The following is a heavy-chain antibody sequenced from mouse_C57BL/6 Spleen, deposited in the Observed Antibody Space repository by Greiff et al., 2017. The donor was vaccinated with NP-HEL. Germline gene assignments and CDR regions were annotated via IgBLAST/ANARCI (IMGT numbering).Heavy chain of an antibody. CDR1: GYTFTSYW. Sequence: VQLQQPGAELVKPGASVKMSCKASGYTFTSYWITWVKQRPGQGLEWIGDIYPGSGSTNYNEKFKSKATLTVDTSSSTAYMQLSSLTSEDSAVYYCARLGNYYGSSYYFDYWGQGTTLTVSS. D-gene: IGHD1-1*01. V-gene: IGHV1-55*01. CDR2: IYPGSGST. J-gene: IGHJ2*01. CDR3: ARLGNYYGSSYYFDY.